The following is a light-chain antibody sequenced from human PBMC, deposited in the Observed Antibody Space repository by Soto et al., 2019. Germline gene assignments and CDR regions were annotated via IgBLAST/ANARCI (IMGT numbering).Light chain of an antibody. J-gene: IGKJ1*01. CDR1: QSVRTN. CDR3: QHYNNRPPVT. CDR2: DAS. Sequence: EIVLTQSPATLSVSPGERATLSCRASQSVRTNLAWYQQRPGQAPRLLIYDASTRATGIPARFSGSGSGTEFTLTISSLQSEDSAVYYCQHYNNRPPVTFGQGTKVEIK. V-gene: IGKV3-15*01.